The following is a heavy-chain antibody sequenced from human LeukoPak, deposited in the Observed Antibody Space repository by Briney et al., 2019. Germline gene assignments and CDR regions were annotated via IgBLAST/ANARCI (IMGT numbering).Heavy chain of an antibody. Sequence: ASVKVSCKASGYTFTSYYMHWVRQAPGQGLEWMGWISAYNGNTNYAQKLQGRVTMTTDTSTSTAYMELRSLRSDDTAVYYCARGDSSGYPENWFDPWGQGTLVTVSS. CDR1: GYTFTSYY. CDR2: ISAYNGNT. V-gene: IGHV1-18*04. D-gene: IGHD3-22*01. CDR3: ARGDSSGYPENWFDP. J-gene: IGHJ5*02.